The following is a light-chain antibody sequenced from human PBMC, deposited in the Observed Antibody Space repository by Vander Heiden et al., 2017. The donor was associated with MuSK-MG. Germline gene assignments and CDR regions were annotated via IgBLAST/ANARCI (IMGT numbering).Light chain of an antibody. CDR2: QDS. CDR1: KLGDKY. J-gene: IGLJ2*01. Sequence: SYELTQPPSVSVSPGQTASITCSGDKLGDKYACWYQQKPGQSPVLVIYQDSKRPSGIPERFSGSNSGNTATLTIGGTQAMDEADYYCQAWDSSTVVFGGGAQVT. V-gene: IGLV3-1*01. CDR3: QAWDSSTVV.